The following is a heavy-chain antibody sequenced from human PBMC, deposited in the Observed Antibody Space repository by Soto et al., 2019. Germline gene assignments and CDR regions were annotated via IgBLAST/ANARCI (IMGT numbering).Heavy chain of an antibody. CDR3: ARDLNIVVVPAAPGYWFDP. V-gene: IGHV1-18*01. D-gene: IGHD2-2*01. CDR1: GYTFTSYG. CDR2: ISAYNGNT. Sequence: ASVEVSCTASGYTFTSYGISWVRQAPGQWLEWMGWISAYNGNTNYAQKLQGRVTMTTDTSTSTAYMELRSLRSDDTAVYYCARDLNIVVVPAAPGYWFDPWGQGTLVTVSS. J-gene: IGHJ5*02.